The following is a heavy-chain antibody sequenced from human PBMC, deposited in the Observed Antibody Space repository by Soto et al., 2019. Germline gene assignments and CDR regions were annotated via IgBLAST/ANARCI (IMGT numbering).Heavy chain of an antibody. V-gene: IGHV5-51*01. CDR2: IFPSDSDT. CDR3: ARSGLDYYYGADV. D-gene: IGHD1-26*01. Sequence: GESLKISCQASGYSFTRFWIGWVRQVPGKGLEWLGVIFPSDSDTRYSPSFQGQVTISVDKSVTTAYLQLNNLEASDSAVYYCARSGLDYYYGADVWAKGPRSPSP. CDR1: GYSFTRFW. J-gene: IGHJ6*02.